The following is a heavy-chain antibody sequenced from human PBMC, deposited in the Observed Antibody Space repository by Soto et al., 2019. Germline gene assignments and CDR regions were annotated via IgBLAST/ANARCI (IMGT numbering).Heavy chain of an antibody. CDR3: AREAVVTFGY. D-gene: IGHD2-21*02. J-gene: IGHJ4*02. V-gene: IGHV6-1*01. CDR1: GDSVSTNSAT. CDR2: TYYRSKWYN. Sequence: SQTLSLTCAISGDSVSTNSATWDWIRQSPSRGLEWLGRTYYRSKWYNDYAVSVKGRITINPDTSNNQFSLQMNSLRAEDTAVYYCAREAVVTFGYWGLGTLVTVSS.